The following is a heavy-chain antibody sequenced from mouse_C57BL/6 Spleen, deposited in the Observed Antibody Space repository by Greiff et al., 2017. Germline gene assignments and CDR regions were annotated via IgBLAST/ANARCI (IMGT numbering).Heavy chain of an antibody. V-gene: IGHV5-17*01. Sequence: EVKLVESGGGLVKPGGSLKLSCAASGFTFSDYGMHWVRQAPEKGLEWVAYISSGSSTIYYADTVKGRFTISRDNAKNTLFLQMTSLRSEDTAMYYCARGDSSGYDYAMDYWGQGTSVTVSS. J-gene: IGHJ4*01. CDR1: GFTFSDYG. D-gene: IGHD3-2*02. CDR3: ARGDSSGYDYAMDY. CDR2: ISSGSSTI.